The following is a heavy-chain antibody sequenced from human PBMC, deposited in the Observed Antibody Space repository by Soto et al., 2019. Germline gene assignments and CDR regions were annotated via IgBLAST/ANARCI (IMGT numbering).Heavy chain of an antibody. CDR3: ATVDCSGGSCYRREYFQH. D-gene: IGHD2-15*01. CDR2: ISYDGSNK. Sequence: QVQLVESGGGVVQPGRSLRLSCAASGFTFSSYAMHWVRQAPGKGLEWVAVISYDGSNKYYADSVKGRFTISRDNSKNPLYLQMNSLRAEDTAVYYCATVDCSGGSCYRREYFQHWGQGTLVTVSS. CDR1: GFTFSSYA. J-gene: IGHJ1*01. V-gene: IGHV3-30-3*01.